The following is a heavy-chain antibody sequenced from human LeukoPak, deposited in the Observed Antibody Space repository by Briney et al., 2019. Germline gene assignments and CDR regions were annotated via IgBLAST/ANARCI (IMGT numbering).Heavy chain of an antibody. CDR1: GFTFSSYS. D-gene: IGHD2-15*01. CDR2: ISSSSSYI. V-gene: IGHV3-21*01. CDR3: ARGDGGSPFDY. J-gene: IGHJ4*02. Sequence: GGSLRLSCAASGFTFSSYSMNWVRQAPGTGLEWVSSISSSSSYIYYADSVKGRFIISRDNAKNSLYLQMNSLRAEDTAVYYCARGDGGSPFDYWGQGTLVTVSS.